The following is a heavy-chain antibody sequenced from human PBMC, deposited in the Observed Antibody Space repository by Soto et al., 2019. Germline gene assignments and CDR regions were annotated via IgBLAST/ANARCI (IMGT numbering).Heavy chain of an antibody. D-gene: IGHD3-3*01. CDR1: GSTFSTYS. CDR3: VRSRREWFGVVPPSDV. Sequence: RPSRQACGSTFSTYSFNWLGQAPGQGLEWVSFISSGGYTIYHADSLEGRFSISRDDAKNSVYLQMSGMRMDDTAVYYCVRSRREWFGVVPPSDVWGRGTLVSVSS. CDR2: ISSGGYTI. V-gene: IGHV3-48*01. J-gene: IGHJ4*02.